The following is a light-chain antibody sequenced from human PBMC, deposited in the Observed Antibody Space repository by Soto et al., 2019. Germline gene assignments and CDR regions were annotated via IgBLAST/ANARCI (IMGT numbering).Light chain of an antibody. Sequence: QSVLTQSPSASASLGASVKLTCTLSSGHSNYAIAWHQQQSEKGPRYLMKVNSDGSHSKGDGIPDRFSGSSSGAERYLSISSLHSEDEADYYCQTWATGSYVFGTGTKLTVL. J-gene: IGLJ1*01. CDR1: SGHSNYA. CDR2: VNSDGSH. V-gene: IGLV4-69*01. CDR3: QTWATGSYV.